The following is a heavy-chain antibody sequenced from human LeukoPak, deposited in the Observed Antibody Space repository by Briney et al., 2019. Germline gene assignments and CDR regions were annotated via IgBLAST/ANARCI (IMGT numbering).Heavy chain of an antibody. Sequence: ASVKVSCKASGYTFTGCYMHWVRQAPGQGLEWMGWINPNSGGTNYAQKFQGRVTMTRDTSISTAYMELSRLGSDDTAVYYCARIVATEASDYWGQGTLVTVSS. CDR1: GYTFTGCY. CDR3: ARIVATEASDY. CDR2: INPNSGGT. V-gene: IGHV1-2*02. J-gene: IGHJ4*02. D-gene: IGHD5-12*01.